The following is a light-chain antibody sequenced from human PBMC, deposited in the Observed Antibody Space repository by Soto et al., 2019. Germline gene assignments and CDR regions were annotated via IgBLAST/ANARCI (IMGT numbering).Light chain of an antibody. J-gene: IGKJ4*01. CDR3: QQYGSSHLT. CDR2: GAS. V-gene: IGKV3-20*01. Sequence: EIVLTQSPGTLSLSPGERATLSCRASQSVSSSYLACYKQKHGQAPMILIYGASSRATGIPDMFSGSGYGTDFTLTISRLEPEDFAVYYCQQYGSSHLTFGGGTKVEIK. CDR1: QSVSSSY.